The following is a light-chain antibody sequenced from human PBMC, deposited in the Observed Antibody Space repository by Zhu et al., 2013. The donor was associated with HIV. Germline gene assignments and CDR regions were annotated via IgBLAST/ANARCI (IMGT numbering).Light chain of an antibody. Sequence: QSVLTQPPSVSGAPGQRVTISCTGSTSNIGARYDVHWYRQLPGAAPELLIFANTNRPSGVPDRFSGSRSGASASLAITGLQAEDEADYYCSSYTSSSTWVFGGGTKLTVL. J-gene: IGLJ3*02. CDR2: ANT. CDR3: SSYTSSSTWV. V-gene: IGLV1-40*01. CDR1: TSNIGARYD.